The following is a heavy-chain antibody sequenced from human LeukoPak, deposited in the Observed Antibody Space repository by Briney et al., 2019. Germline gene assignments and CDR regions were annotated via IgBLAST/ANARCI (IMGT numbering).Heavy chain of an antibody. CDR2: IYHSGST. CDR1: GYSISSGYY. V-gene: IGHV4-38-2*01. Sequence: SETLSLTFAVSGYSISSGYYWGWIRQPPGKGLEWIGSIYHSGSTYYNPSLKSRVTISVDTSKNQFSLKLSSVTAADTAVYYCATTGVRGIRDWFDPWGQGTLVTVSS. D-gene: IGHD3-10*01. J-gene: IGHJ5*02. CDR3: ATTGVRGIRDWFDP.